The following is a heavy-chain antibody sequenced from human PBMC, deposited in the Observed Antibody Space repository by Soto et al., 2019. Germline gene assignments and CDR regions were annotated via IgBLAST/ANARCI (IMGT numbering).Heavy chain of an antibody. Sequence: QVQLVQSGAEVKKPGSSVKVSCKASGGTFSSYAISWVRQAPGQGLEWMGGIIPIFGTANYAQKFQGRVTSTADESTSTAYMELSSLRSEDTAVYYCAREGSYCSSTSCYRGGWFDPWGQGTLVTVSS. CDR3: AREGSYCSSTSCYRGGWFDP. D-gene: IGHD2-2*01. J-gene: IGHJ5*02. V-gene: IGHV1-69*01. CDR1: GGTFSSYA. CDR2: IIPIFGTA.